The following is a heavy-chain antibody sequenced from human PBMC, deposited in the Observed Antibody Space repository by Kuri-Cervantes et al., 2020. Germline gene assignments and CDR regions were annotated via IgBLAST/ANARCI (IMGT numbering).Heavy chain of an antibody. V-gene: IGHV1-24*01. Sequence: ASVKVSCKVSGYTLTELSMHWVRQAPGKGLEWMGGFDPEDGETIYAQKFQGRVTMTEDTSTDTAYMELSSLRSENTAVYYCATSRAYCSGGSCYSGQTFDYWGQGTLVTVSS. J-gene: IGHJ4*02. D-gene: IGHD2-15*01. CDR1: GYTLTELS. CDR3: ATSRAYCSGGSCYSGQTFDY. CDR2: FDPEDGET.